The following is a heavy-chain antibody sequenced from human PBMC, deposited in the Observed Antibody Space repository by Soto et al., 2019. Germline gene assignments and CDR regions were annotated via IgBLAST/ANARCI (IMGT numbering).Heavy chain of an antibody. CDR1: GYTFSNFG. CDR2: ISTADGNT. V-gene: IGHV1-18*01. Sequence: QVQLVQSAHEAKKPGASVKVSCKASGYTFSNFGIGWVRQAPGQGPEWMGWISTADGNTNYAQKVQERVTMTTDTSSTTAYMDLRTLRSDDTAIYYCARWAFASGGWYFGSFDLGGQGTLVTVSS. J-gene: IGHJ3*01. D-gene: IGHD6-19*01. CDR3: ARWAFASGGWYFGSFDL.